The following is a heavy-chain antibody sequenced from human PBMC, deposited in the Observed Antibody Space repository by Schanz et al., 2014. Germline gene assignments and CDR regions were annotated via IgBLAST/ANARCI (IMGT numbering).Heavy chain of an antibody. Sequence: QVQLVESGGGLVKPGGSLRLSCAASGFTFSDYYMSRIRQAPGKGLEWVSDISDSGDSTHYADSVKGRFTISRDNAKNSLFLQMNSLSDEDTAVYYCARQGIGYQHGRYYYYMDVWGRGTTVIVSS. J-gene: IGHJ6*03. CDR3: ARQGIGYQHGRYYYYMDV. CDR2: ISDSGDST. D-gene: IGHD2-2*01. V-gene: IGHV3-11*01. CDR1: GFTFSDYY.